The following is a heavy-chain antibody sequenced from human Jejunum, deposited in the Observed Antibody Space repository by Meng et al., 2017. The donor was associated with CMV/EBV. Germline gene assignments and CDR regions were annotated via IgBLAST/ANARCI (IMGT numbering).Heavy chain of an antibody. V-gene: IGHV1-46*01. D-gene: IGHD3-22*01. CDR2: LNPTGGFT. J-gene: IGHJ4*02. Sequence: QVQLVQSGAEVKKPGASVRVSCKASGYTFSNYQIHWVRQAPGQGLEWMGVLNPTGGFTTYAQKFQGRVTMTRDTSTSTVYMDLSSLKSEDTAIYYCARRSSNYYDFDSWGQGTLVTVSS. CDR1: GYTFSNYQ. CDR3: ARRSSNYYDFDS.